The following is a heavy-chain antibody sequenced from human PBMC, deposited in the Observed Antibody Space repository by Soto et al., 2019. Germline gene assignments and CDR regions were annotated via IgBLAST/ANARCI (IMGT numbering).Heavy chain of an antibody. V-gene: IGHV3-7*03. CDR3: ARERYYYGSGDY. D-gene: IGHD3-10*01. CDR2: IKEDGSEK. J-gene: IGHJ4*02. Sequence: GRSLRLSSAASGFTFSSYGMSRVLQAPGKGLEWVANIKEDGSEKNYVDSVKGQFTISRDNAKNSLYLQMNSLRAEDTAVYYCARERYYYGSGDYWGQGTLVTVSS. CDR1: GFTFSSYG.